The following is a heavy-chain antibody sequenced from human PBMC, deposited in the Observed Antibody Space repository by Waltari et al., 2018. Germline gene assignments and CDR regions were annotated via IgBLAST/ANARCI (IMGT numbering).Heavy chain of an antibody. V-gene: IGHV1-8*01. Sequence: QVRLVQSGAEVKKPGASVKVSCKASGYTFTNYDINWVRQVSGQGLEWMGWMNPSSGDTGFAQNFRGRVAMTRDTSTGTADMGLRGLTSADTAFYYCARGTYIVGYDYWGQGTPVTVSA. J-gene: IGHJ4*02. D-gene: IGHD1-26*01. CDR3: ARGTYIVGYDY. CDR2: MNPSSGDT. CDR1: GYTFTNYD.